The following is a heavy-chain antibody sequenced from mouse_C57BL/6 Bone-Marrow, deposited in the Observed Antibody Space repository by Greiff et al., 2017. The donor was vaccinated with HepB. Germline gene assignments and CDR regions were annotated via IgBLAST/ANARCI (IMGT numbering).Heavy chain of an antibody. V-gene: IGHV1-22*01. Sequence: VQLQQSGPELVKPGASVKMSCKASGYTFTDYNMPWVKQSHGKSLEWIGYINPNNGGTSYNQKFKGKATLTVNKSSSTGNMELRSLTSEDSAVYYCASDYYYGSSTWFAYWGQGTLVTVSA. CDR2: INPNNGGT. D-gene: IGHD1-1*01. CDR1: GYTFTDYN. J-gene: IGHJ3*01. CDR3: ASDYYYGSSTWFAY.